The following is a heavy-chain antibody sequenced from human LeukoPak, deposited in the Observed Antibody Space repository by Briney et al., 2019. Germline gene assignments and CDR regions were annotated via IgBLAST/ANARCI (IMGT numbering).Heavy chain of an antibody. V-gene: IGHV4-39*07. CDR2: IYYSGST. J-gene: IGHJ4*02. CDR3: ARNNVLRYFDWSGGFDY. D-gene: IGHD3-9*01. Sequence: SETLSLTCTVSGGSISSSSYYWGWIRQPPGKGLEWIGSIYYSGSTYYNPSLKSRVTISVDTSKNQFSLKLSSVTAADTAVYYCARNNVLRYFDWSGGFDYWGQGTLVTVSS. CDR1: GGSISSSSYY.